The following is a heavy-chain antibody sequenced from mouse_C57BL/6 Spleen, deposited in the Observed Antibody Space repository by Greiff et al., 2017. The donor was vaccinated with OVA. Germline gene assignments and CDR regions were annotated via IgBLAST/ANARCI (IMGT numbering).Heavy chain of an antibody. CDR1: GYTFTEYT. D-gene: IGHD2-4*01. CDR3: ARHEEGIYYDYDWFAY. CDR2: FYPGSGSI. V-gene: IGHV1-62-2*01. Sequence: QVQLKESGAELVKPGASVKLSCKASGYTFTEYTIHWVKQRSGQGLEWIGWFYPGSGSIKYNEKFKDKATLTADKSSSTVYMELSRLTSEDSAVYFCARHEEGIYYDYDWFAYWGQGTLVTVSA. J-gene: IGHJ3*01.